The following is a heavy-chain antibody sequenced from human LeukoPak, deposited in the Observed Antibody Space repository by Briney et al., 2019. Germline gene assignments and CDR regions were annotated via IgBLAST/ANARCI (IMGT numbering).Heavy chain of an antibody. Sequence: GGSLRLSCAASTFTVRNNFMSWVRQAPGKGLEWVSLIYSGGSTYYADSVKGRFTISRDNSKNTLYLQMNSLRAEDTAVYYCAGDYYYGMGVWGQGTTVTVSS. CDR2: IYSGGST. CDR1: TFTVRNNF. J-gene: IGHJ6*02. CDR3: AGDYYYGMGV. V-gene: IGHV3-53*05.